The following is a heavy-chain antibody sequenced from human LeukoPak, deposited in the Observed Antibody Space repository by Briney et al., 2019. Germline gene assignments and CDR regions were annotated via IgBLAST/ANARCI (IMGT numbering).Heavy chain of an antibody. D-gene: IGHD2-21*01. CDR2: INGGGGNT. CDR3: AKTVVVITFRFDD. V-gene: IGHV3-23*01. J-gene: IGHJ4*02. CDR1: GLTFNSYV. Sequence: GGSLRLSCAASGLTFNSYVMSWVRQAPGKGLEWVSSINGGGGNTYYADSVKGRFTISRDNSKNMLYLQMNSLRADDTAIYYCAKTVVVITFRFDDWGQGALVTVSS.